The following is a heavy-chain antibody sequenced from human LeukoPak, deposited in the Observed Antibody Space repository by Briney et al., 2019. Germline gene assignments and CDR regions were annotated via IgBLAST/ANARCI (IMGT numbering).Heavy chain of an antibody. CDR1: GDTLRRNW. V-gene: IGHV5-51*01. Sequence: GESLKISCQFSGDTLRRNWIAWVRQLPGKGLEWMGVIHLDDSDARYSPSFQGQVTLSVDKSTSTANLQWASLKASDTGIYYCARRMPRTLTWDALDIWGQGTMVTVSS. J-gene: IGHJ3*02. D-gene: IGHD2-2*01. CDR2: IHLDDSDA. CDR3: ARRMPRTLTWDALDI.